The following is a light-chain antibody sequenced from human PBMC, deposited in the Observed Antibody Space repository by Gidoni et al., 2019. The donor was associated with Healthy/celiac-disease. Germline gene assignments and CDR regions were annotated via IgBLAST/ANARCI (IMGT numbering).Light chain of an antibody. CDR1: SSDVGGYNY. J-gene: IGLJ3*02. CDR3: SSYTSSSTWV. Sequence: QSALTQPASVSGSPGQPITISCTGTSSDVGGYNYVSCYQQHPGKAPKLMIYEVSNRPSGVPDRFSGSKSGNTASLTISGLQAEDEADYYCSSYTSSSTWVFGGGTKLTVL. V-gene: IGLV2-14*01. CDR2: EVS.